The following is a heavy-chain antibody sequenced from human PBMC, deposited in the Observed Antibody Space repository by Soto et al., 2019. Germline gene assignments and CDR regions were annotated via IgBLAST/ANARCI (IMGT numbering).Heavy chain of an antibody. D-gene: IGHD4-4*01. CDR1: GGSISSGGYY. J-gene: IGHJ6*02. V-gene: IGHV4-31*03. Sequence: PLETLSLTCTVSGGSISSGGYYWSWIRQHPGKGLEWIGYIYYSGSTYYNPSLKSRVTISVDTSKNQFSLKLSSVTAADTAVYYCARGLTTRLRYYYYGMDVWGQGTTVTVSS. CDR3: ARGLTTRLRYYYYGMDV. CDR2: IYYSGST.